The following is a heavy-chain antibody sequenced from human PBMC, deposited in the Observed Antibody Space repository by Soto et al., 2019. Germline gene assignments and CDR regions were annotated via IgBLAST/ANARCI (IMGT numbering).Heavy chain of an antibody. J-gene: IGHJ4*02. Sequence: GGSLRLSCAASGFIFSDFAMHWVRQAPGKGLEWVAEIWYDGSNEYYGDSVKGRFTISRDNSKNTLYLQLNSLRAEDTAVYFCATAGNYRFDNWGLGTLVTVSS. CDR2: IWYDGSNE. V-gene: IGHV3-33*01. D-gene: IGHD1-1*01. CDR1: GFIFSDFA. CDR3: ATAGNYRFDN.